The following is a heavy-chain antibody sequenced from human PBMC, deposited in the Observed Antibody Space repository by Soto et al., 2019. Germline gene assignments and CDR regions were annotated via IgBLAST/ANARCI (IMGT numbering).Heavy chain of an antibody. CDR1: GFSLSDYW. V-gene: IGHV3-74*03. J-gene: IGHJ4*02. Sequence: GGSLRLSCAASGFSLSDYWMHWVRQVPGKGLLWVSRISVDGRDTTYADSVKGRFTISRDNSKNTLYLEMNSLGAEDTAVYYCAKDKGGRYCSRTSCLYSFVYWGQGTLVTVSS. CDR3: AKDKGGRYCSRTSCLYSFVY. D-gene: IGHD2-2*01. CDR2: ISVDGRDT.